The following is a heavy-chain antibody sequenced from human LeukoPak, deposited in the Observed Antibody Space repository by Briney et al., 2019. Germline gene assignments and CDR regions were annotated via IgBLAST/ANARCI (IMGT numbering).Heavy chain of an antibody. Sequence: GESLKISCKGSGYLFNSRWIAWVRQMPGKGLEWMGIIYPGDSDARYSPSFQGQVTISVDKSISTVYLQWRSLKASDTAIYYCATTSPQVWFDPWGQGTLVTVSA. CDR1: GYLFNSRW. J-gene: IGHJ5*02. CDR3: ATTSPQVWFDP. V-gene: IGHV5-51*01. CDR2: IYPGDSDA.